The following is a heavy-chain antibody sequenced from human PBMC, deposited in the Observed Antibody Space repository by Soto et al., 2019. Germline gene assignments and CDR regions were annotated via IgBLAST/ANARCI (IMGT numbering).Heavy chain of an antibody. J-gene: IGHJ4*02. Sequence: SETLSLTCAVSGGSISSGGYSWSWIRQPPGKGLEWIGYMYHIGSTYYNPSLKSRVTISIDRSKNQFSLKLSSVTAADTAVYHCARGYASSWYTYYFDYWGQGTLVTVSS. CDR2: MYHIGST. CDR1: GGSISSGGYS. D-gene: IGHD6-13*01. V-gene: IGHV4-30-2*01. CDR3: ARGYASSWYTYYFDY.